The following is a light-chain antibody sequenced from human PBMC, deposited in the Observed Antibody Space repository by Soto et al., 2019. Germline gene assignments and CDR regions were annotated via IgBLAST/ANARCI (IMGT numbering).Light chain of an antibody. Sequence: DIQMTQSPSSVSASVGDRVTITCRASQSINNYLHWYQQRPGKAPNLLIFGASNLHSGVPSRFSGSGFGTDFALTISSLQPEDIAIYYCQQSYSSHRTFGQGTKVEIK. CDR1: QSINNY. J-gene: IGKJ1*01. CDR2: GAS. CDR3: QQSYSSHRT. V-gene: IGKV1-39*01.